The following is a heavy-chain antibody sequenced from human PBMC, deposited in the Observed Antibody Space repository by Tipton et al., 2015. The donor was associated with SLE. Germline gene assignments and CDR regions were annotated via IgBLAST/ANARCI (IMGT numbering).Heavy chain of an antibody. Sequence: TLSLTCAVPGHSVSRDYYWGWIRQPPGKGLEWIGSIYYTGTTYYNPSLKSRVTISFDTSKNHFSLKLSSVTAADTAVYFCATYVAIAAADIDYWGQGMLVTVSS. V-gene: IGHV4-38-2*01. J-gene: IGHJ4*02. CDR3: ATYVAIAAADIDY. CDR1: GHSVSRDYY. D-gene: IGHD6-13*01. CDR2: IYYTGTT.